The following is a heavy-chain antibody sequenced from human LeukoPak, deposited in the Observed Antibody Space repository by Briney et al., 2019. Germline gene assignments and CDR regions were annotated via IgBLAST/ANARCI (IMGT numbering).Heavy chain of an antibody. D-gene: IGHD1-26*01. V-gene: IGHV4-34*01. CDR2: INHSGST. J-gene: IGHJ2*01. CDR3: ASERPATENWFFDL. CDR1: GGSFSGYY. Sequence: SETLSLTCAVYGGSFSGYYWSWIRQPPGKGLEWIGEINHSGSTNYNPSLKSRVTISVDTSKNQFSLKLSSVTAADTAVYYCASERPATENWFFDLWGRGTLVTVSS.